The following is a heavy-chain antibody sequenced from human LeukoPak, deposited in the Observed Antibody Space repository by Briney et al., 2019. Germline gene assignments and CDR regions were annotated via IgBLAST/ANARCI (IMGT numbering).Heavy chain of an antibody. J-gene: IGHJ4*02. D-gene: IGHD2-2*01. CDR2: IYYSGST. V-gene: IGHV4-4*02. CDR3: ARVQRADCSSTSCYALEY. CDR1: GGSISSSNW. Sequence: SETLSLTCAVSGGSISSSNWWSWVRQPPGKGLEWIGSIYYSGSTYYNPSLKSRVTISVDTSKNQFSLKLSSVTAADTAVYYCARVQRADCSSTSCYALEYWGQGTLVTVSS.